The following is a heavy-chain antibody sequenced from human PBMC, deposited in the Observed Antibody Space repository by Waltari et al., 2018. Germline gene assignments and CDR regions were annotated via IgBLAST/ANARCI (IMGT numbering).Heavy chain of an antibody. J-gene: IGHJ3*02. CDR1: GGSISSYY. CDR2: IYYSGST. Sequence: QVQLQESGPGLVKPSETLSLTCTVSGGSISSYYWSWLRQPPGKGLEWIGYIYYSGSTNYNPSLKSRVTISVDTSKNQFSLKLSSVTAADTAVYYCARAPRAAAGLDAFDIWGQGTMVTVSS. V-gene: IGHV4-59*01. D-gene: IGHD6-13*01. CDR3: ARAPRAAAGLDAFDI.